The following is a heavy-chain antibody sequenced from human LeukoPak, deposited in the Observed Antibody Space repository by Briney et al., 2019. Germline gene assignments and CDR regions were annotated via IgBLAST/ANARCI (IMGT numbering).Heavy chain of an antibody. CDR3: AKDSSSVTNIDY. D-gene: IGHD4-17*01. CDR1: GFTFSSYA. Sequence: GGSLRLSCAASGFTFSSYAMSWVRQAPGKGLGWVSAISGSGGSTYYADSVKGRFTISRDNSKNTLYLQMNSLRAEDTAVYYCAKDSSSVTNIDYWGQGTLVTVSS. J-gene: IGHJ4*02. V-gene: IGHV3-23*01. CDR2: ISGSGGST.